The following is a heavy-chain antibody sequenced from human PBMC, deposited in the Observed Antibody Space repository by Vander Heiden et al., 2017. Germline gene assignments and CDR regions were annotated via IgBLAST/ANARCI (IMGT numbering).Heavy chain of an antibody. CDR2: ISSSSSYI. CDR3: ARALNGVCPSDY. D-gene: IGHD2-8*01. Sequence: EVQLVESGGGLVKPGGSLRLSCAASGFTFSSYRMNRVRQAPGKGREWVASISSSSSYIYYADSVKGRFTISRDNAKNSLYLQMNSLRAEDTAVYYCARALNGVCPSDYWGQGTLVTVSS. V-gene: IGHV3-21*01. CDR1: GFTFSSYR. J-gene: IGHJ4*02.